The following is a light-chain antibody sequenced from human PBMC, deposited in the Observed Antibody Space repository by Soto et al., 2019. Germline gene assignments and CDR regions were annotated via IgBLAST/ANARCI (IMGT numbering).Light chain of an antibody. V-gene: IGKV3-20*01. CDR2: DAV. J-gene: IGKJ4*01. Sequence: IALTQFPGTLSLSPGERATLSCRASQAVASRYLAWYQQRPGQPPRLLIYDAVNMDTGIPERFSVSGIGTDFTLTISRLESEDFAEYHCRQYATCPPRFCGGTKVDIK. CDR3: RQYATCPPR. CDR1: QAVASRY.